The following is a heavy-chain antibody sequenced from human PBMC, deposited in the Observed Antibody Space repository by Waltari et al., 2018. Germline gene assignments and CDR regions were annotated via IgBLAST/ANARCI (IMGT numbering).Heavy chain of an antibody. Sequence: QVQLVQSGAEVKKPGASVKVSCKASGYTVTGYYMNWVRQAPGQGLEWMGRINPNSGGTNYAQKFQGRVTMTRDTSISTAYMELSRLRSDDTAVYYCARGVLVGATAEFDYWGQGTLVTVSS. CDR1: GYTVTGYY. V-gene: IGHV1-2*06. CDR3: ARGVLVGATAEFDY. CDR2: INPNSGGT. D-gene: IGHD1-26*01. J-gene: IGHJ4*02.